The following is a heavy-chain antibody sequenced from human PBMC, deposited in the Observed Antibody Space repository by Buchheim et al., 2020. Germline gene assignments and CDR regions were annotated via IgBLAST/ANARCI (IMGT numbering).Heavy chain of an antibody. CDR2: INPSGGST. CDR1: GYTFTSYY. Sequence: QVQLVQSGAEVKKPGASVKVSCKASGYTFTSYYMHWVRQAPGQGLEWMGIINPSGGSTSYAQKFQGSVTMTRDTSTSTVYMELSSLRSEDTAVYYCARDLVDPQGSYYYGMDVWGQGTT. V-gene: IGHV1-46*01. D-gene: IGHD2-15*01. CDR3: ARDLVDPQGSYYYGMDV. J-gene: IGHJ6*02.